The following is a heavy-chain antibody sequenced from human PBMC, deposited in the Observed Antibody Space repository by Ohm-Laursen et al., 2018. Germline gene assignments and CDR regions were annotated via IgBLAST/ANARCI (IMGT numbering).Heavy chain of an antibody. CDR2: INGDGSTT. CDR1: GFTFSRLW. D-gene: IGHD3-10*01. J-gene: IGHJ4*02. Sequence: SLRLSCAASGFTFSRLWMHWVRQAAGKGLVWVSRINGDGSTTHYADSVRGRFTISRDNAKNSLYLQMNSLRAEDTAVYYCARAVRSNDYWGQGTLVTVSS. CDR3: ARAVRSNDY. V-gene: IGHV3-74*01.